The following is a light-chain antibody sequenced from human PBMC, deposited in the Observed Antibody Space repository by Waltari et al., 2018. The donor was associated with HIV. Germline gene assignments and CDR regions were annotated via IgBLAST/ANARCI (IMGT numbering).Light chain of an antibody. CDR3: QQYGSSPLFT. CDR1: QNVGGNY. V-gene: IGKV3-20*01. Sequence: VLTQSPGTLSLSPGERATLSCRASQNVGGNYLAWYQQRPGQTPRLLIYEASSRATGIPGRFSGRGSGTDFTLTITRLEPEDFAVYYCQQYGSSPLFTFGPGTKVDI. J-gene: IGKJ3*01. CDR2: EAS.